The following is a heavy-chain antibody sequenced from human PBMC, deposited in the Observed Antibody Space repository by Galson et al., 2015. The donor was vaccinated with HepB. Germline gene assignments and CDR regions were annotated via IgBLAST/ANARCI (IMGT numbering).Heavy chain of an antibody. Sequence: SVKVSCKASGYTFTTYGISWVRQPPGQGPEWMGWISNDKGNTNYAQKFQGRVTITADKSTSTAYMELSSLRSEDTAVYYCARSIVATICAFYGMDVWGQGTTVTVSS. V-gene: IGHV1-18*04. J-gene: IGHJ6*02. D-gene: IGHD5-12*01. CDR1: GYTFTTYG. CDR2: ISNDKGNT. CDR3: ARSIVATICAFYGMDV.